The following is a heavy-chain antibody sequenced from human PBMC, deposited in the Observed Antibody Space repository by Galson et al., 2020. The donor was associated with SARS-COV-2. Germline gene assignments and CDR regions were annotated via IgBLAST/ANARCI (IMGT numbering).Heavy chain of an antibody. CDR1: GFTVSSNY. Sequence: QLGESLKISCAASGFTVSSNYMSWVRQAPGKGLEWVSVIYSGGSTYYADSVKGRFTISRDNSKNTLYLQMNSLRAEDTAVYYCASSTPRYGMDVWGQGTTVTVSS. J-gene: IGHJ6*02. CDR3: ASSTPRYGMDV. CDR2: IYSGGST. V-gene: IGHV3-53*01.